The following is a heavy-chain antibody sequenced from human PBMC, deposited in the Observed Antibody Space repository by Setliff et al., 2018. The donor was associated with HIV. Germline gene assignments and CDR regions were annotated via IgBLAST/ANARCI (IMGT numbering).Heavy chain of an antibody. D-gene: IGHD2-15*01. J-gene: IGHJ6*03. CDR3: SRSQGIGNYYMDV. CDR2: ISYRSSYI. Sequence: PGGSLRLSCAASDFTFSTYCMNWVRQASGKGLEWISSISYRSSYIYYSDSVKGRFTISRNDAENSLFLQLNSLRDEDTAVYYCSRSQGIGNYYMDVWGTGTTVTVSS. CDR1: DFTFSTYC. V-gene: IGHV3-21*01.